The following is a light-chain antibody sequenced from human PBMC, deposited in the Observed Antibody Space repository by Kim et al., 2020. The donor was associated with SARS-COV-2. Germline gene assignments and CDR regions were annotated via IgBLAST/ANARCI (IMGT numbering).Light chain of an antibody. J-gene: IGKJ1*01. V-gene: IGKV3-11*01. CDR3: QQRSNWPPA. CDR2: DAS. Sequence: SFSPGERPTLSVRASQSVSSYLAWYQQKPGQAPRLLIYDASNRAPGIPARFSVSGSGTDFTLTISSLEPEDFAVYYCQQRSNWPPAFGQGTKLEI. CDR1: QSVSSY.